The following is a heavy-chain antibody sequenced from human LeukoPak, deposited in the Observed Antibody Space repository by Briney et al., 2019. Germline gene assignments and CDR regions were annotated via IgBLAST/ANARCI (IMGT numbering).Heavy chain of an antibody. J-gene: IGHJ4*02. V-gene: IGHV1-3*01. CDR2: INAGNGNT. CDR3: ARAATPRYFDY. CDR1: GYTFTSYA. Sequence: GASVKVSCKASGYTFTSYAMHWVRQAPGQRLEWMGWINAGNGNTKYSQKFQGRVTITRDTSASTAYMELSRLRSDDTAVYYCARAATPRYFDYWGQGTLVTVSS.